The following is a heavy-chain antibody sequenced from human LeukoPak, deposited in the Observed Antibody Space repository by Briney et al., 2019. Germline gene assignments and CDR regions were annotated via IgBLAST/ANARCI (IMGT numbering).Heavy chain of an antibody. CDR1: GFTLSNYA. CDR3: AKDVRGYCSGGRCYGWFDP. D-gene: IGHD2-15*01. J-gene: IGHJ5*02. CDR2: ISDSGGNT. Sequence: PGGSLRLSCAASGFTLSNYAMSWVRQAPGKGLEWVSAISDSGGNTYYADSVKGRFTISRDNSKNTLYLQMSSLRAEDTAVYYCAKDVRGYCSGGRCYGWFDPWGQGTLVTVSS. V-gene: IGHV3-23*01.